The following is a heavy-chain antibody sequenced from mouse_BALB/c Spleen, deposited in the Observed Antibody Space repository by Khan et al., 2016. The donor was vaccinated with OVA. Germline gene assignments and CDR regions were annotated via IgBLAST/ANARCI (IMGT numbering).Heavy chain of an antibody. CDR2: INYSGST. CDR1: GYSITSDYA. Sequence: EVQLQESGPGLVKPSQSLSLTCTVTGYSITSDYAWNWIRQFPGNRLEWMGYINYSGSTSKKPSLKSRMSITRNTSKNQIFLQLNSVTTEDTATYYCVRGGSYWGQGTLVTVSA. J-gene: IGHJ3*01. CDR3: VRGGSY. V-gene: IGHV3-2*02.